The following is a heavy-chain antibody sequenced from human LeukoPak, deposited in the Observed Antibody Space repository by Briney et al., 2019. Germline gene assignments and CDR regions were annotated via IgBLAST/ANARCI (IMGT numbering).Heavy chain of an antibody. V-gene: IGHV4-30-2*01. Sequence: SQTLSLTCTVSGGSISSGGYYWSWIRQPPGKGLEWIGEINHSESTNYNPSLKSRVTISLDTSKNQFSLKLNSVTAADTAVYYCARRPFLVGARMYAFDTWGQGTLVTVSS. CDR1: GGSISSGGYY. CDR3: ARRPFLVGARMYAFDT. CDR2: INHSEST. D-gene: IGHD1-26*01. J-gene: IGHJ3*02.